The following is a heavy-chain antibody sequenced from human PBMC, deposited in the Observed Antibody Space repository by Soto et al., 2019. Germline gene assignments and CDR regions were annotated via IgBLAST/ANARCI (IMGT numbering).Heavy chain of an antibody. J-gene: IGHJ5*02. CDR3: ARKSGSFQRDWFDP. Sequence: PGGSLRLSCAASGFTFSSYWVHWVRQAPGKGLVWVSRINSDGSSTSYADSVKGRFTISKDSAKNTLYLQMNSLRAEDTAVYYCARKSGSFQRDWFDPWGQGTLVTVSS. D-gene: IGHD1-26*01. CDR1: GFTFSSYW. CDR2: INSDGSST. V-gene: IGHV3-74*01.